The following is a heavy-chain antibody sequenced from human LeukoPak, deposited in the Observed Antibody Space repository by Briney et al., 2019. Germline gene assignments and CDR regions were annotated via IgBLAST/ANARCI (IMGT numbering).Heavy chain of an antibody. J-gene: IGHJ4*02. CDR3: ARGVVAAAGRTFDF. V-gene: IGHV4-59*01. D-gene: IGHD6-13*01. Sequence: SETLSLTCTVSGGSISSYYWSWIRQPPGKGLEWIGYIYYSGSTNYKPSLKSRVTISLDTSQNQFSLKLSSLTAADTAVYYCARGVVAAAGRTFDFWGQGTLVTVSS. CDR2: IYYSGST. CDR1: GGSISSYY.